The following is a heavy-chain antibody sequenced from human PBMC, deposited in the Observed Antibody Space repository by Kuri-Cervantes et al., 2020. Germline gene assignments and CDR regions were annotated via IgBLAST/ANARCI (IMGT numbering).Heavy chain of an antibody. CDR2: SNTGNGNT. J-gene: IGHJ6*02. D-gene: IGHD3-9*01. V-gene: IGHV1-3*02. Sequence: ASVKVSCKASGYTFTSYAMHWVRQAPGQRLEWMGWSNTGNGNTKYSQEFQGRVTITRDTSASTAYMELSSLRSEDTAVYYCARGTYYDILTGYLHYYGMDVWGQGTTVTVSS. CDR1: GYTFTSYA. CDR3: ARGTYYDILTGYLHYYGMDV.